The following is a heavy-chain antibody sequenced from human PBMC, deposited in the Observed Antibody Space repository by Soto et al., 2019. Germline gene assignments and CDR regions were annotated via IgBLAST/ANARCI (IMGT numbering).Heavy chain of an antibody. D-gene: IGHD6-13*01. J-gene: IGHJ4*02. CDR2: ISGSGGST. Sequence: PGGSLRLSCAASGFTFSRYAMSWVRQAPGKGLEWVSAISGSGGSTYYADSVKGRFTISRDNSKNTLYLQMNSLRAEDTAVYYCAKEMWQQLLLPIWDYWGQGTLVTVSS. V-gene: IGHV3-23*01. CDR3: AKEMWQQLLLPIWDY. CDR1: GFTFSRYA.